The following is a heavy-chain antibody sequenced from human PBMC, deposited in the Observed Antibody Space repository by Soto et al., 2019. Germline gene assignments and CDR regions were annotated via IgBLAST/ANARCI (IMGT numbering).Heavy chain of an antibody. Sequence: PVGSLRLSWAACGFTFSTYLMYWIRQAPGKGLVLVSLTNSDGSDTSYADSVNCRFTISRDNAKNTLYLQMNSLRAEDTAVYYFARGSGWSLFAYWGQGTLVIVSS. D-gene: IGHD6-13*01. CDR1: GFTFSTYL. CDR2: TNSDGSDT. CDR3: ARGSGWSLFAY. J-gene: IGHJ4*02. V-gene: IGHV3-74*01.